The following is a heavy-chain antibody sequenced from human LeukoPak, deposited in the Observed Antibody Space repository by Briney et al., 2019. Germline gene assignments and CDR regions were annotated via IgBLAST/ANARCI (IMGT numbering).Heavy chain of an antibody. D-gene: IGHD2-15*01. CDR1: GGSISSYY. J-gene: IGHJ6*03. Sequence: PSETLSLTCTVSGGSISSYYWSWIRQPAGKGLEWIGRIYTSGSTNYNPSLKSRVTMSVDTSKNQFSLKLSSVTTADTAVYYCARDRTLYCSGGSCSYYYYYYYMDVRGKGTTVTVSS. CDR3: ARDRTLYCSGGSCSYYYYYYYMDV. CDR2: IYTSGST. V-gene: IGHV4-4*07.